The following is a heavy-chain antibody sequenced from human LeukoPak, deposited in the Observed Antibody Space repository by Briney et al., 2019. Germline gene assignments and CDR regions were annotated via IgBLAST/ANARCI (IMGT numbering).Heavy chain of an antibody. CDR2: IRSKANSYAT. D-gene: IGHD4-17*01. CDR3: TRGYYGDYLYYYYMDV. J-gene: IGHJ6*03. Sequence: GGSLRLSCAASGFTFSDSAMHWVRQASGKGLEWVGRIRSKANSYATAYAASVKGRFTISRDDSKNTAYLQMNSLKTEDTAVYYCTRGYYGDYLYYYYMDVWGKGTTVTISS. CDR1: GFTFSDSA. V-gene: IGHV3-73*01.